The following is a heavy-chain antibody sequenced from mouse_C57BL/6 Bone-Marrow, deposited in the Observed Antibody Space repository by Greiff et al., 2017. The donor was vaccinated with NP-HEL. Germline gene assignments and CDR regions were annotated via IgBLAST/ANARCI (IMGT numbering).Heavy chain of an antibody. Sequence: VQLVESGAELARPGASVKMSCKASGYTFTSYTMHWVKQRPGQGLEWIGYINPSSGYTKYNQKFKDKATLTADKSSSTAYMQLSSLTSEDSAVYYGAGFYDGYARDYWGQGTSVTVSS. CDR2: INPSSGYT. CDR1: GYTFTSYT. D-gene: IGHD2-3*01. J-gene: IGHJ4*01. V-gene: IGHV1-4*01. CDR3: AGFYDGYARDY.